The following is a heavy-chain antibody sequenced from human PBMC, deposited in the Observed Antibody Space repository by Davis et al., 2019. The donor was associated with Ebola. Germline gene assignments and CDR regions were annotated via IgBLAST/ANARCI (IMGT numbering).Heavy chain of an antibody. CDR2: ISAYNGNT. CDR1: GYTFTSYG. Sequence: ASVKVSCKASGYTFTSYGISWVRQAPGQGLEWMGWISAYNGNTNYAQKLQGRVTMTTDTSTRTAYMELRSLRSDDTAVYYCARTTVRGDSYGSIPYYGMDVWGQGTTVTVSS. D-gene: IGHD5-18*01. V-gene: IGHV1-18*04. CDR3: ARTTVRGDSYGSIPYYGMDV. J-gene: IGHJ6*02.